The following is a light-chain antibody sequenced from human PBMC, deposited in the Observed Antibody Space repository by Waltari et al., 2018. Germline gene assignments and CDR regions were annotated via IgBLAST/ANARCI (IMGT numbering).Light chain of an antibody. CDR3: MILYNNAVV. CDR1: SDISFGAYQ. Sequence: QAVLTQPASLSASPGASVSLTCTFRSDISFGAYQIYWYQQRPGSPPQFLVRYRSDSDNRHGSGVPSHCSGSKDFSANAGILLISGLQSADEADYYCMILYNNAVVFGGGTKLTVL. J-gene: IGLJ3*02. CDR2: YRSDSDN. V-gene: IGLV5-45*01.